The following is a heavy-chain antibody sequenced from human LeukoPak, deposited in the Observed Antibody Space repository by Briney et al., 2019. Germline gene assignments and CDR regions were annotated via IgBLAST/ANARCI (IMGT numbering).Heavy chain of an antibody. CDR2: IYYSGST. V-gene: IGHV4-59*08. CDR1: GGSISSYS. J-gene: IGHJ3*02. CDR3: ARFERYSSGWPLVNRDAFDI. D-gene: IGHD6-19*01. Sequence: SETLSLTCTVSGGSISSYSWCWIRQPPGKGLEWIGYIYYSGSTNYNPSLKSRVTISVDTSKNQFSLKLSSVTAADTAVYYCARFERYSSGWPLVNRDAFDIWGQGTMVTVSS.